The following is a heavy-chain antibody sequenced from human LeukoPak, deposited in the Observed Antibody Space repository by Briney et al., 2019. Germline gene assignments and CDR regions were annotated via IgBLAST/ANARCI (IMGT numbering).Heavy chain of an antibody. J-gene: IGHJ4*02. CDR2: ISAYNGNT. CDR1: GYTFTSYG. CDR3: ARDYCSGGSCYLYFDY. Sequence: ASVKVSCKASGYTFTSYGISWVRQAPGQGLEWMGWISAYNGNTNYAQKLQGRVTMTTDTSTNTAYMELRSLRSDDTAVYYCARDYCSGGSCYLYFDYWGQGTLVTVSS. D-gene: IGHD2-15*01. V-gene: IGHV1-18*01.